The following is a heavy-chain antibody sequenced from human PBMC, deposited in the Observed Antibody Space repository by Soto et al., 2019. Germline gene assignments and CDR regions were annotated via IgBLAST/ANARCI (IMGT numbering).Heavy chain of an antibody. CDR2: VSSDGGFT. D-gene: IGHD3-10*01. V-gene: IGHV3-11*06. CDR3: ARDPMGRGVPLDY. J-gene: IGHJ4*02. CDR1: GFTFSGYY. Sequence: GGSLRLSCEASGFTFSGYYMRWIRQVPGRGLECLSYVSSDGGFTHYADSVQGRFTISRDNTKNSLFLEMKGLRAEDTALYFCARDPMGRGVPLDYWGPGTLVTVS.